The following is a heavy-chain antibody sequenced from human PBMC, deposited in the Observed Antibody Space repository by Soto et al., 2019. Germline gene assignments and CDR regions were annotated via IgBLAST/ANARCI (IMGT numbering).Heavy chain of an antibody. J-gene: IGHJ6*02. D-gene: IGHD1-1*01. Sequence: PGGSLRLSCAASGFTFSSYAMSWVRQAPGKGLEWVSAISGSGGSTYYADSVKGRFTISRDNSKNTLYLQMNSLRAEDTAVYYCAKDPVGGNWNYYYYGMDVWGQGTTVTVSS. V-gene: IGHV3-23*01. CDR2: ISGSGGST. CDR3: AKDPVGGNWNYYYYGMDV. CDR1: GFTFSSYA.